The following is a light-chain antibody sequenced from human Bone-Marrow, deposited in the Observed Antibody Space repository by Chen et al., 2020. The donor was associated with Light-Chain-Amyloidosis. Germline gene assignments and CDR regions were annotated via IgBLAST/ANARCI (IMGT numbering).Light chain of an antibody. Sequence: EIVMTQSPATLSVSPGERVTLSCRASQSVSSRLAWYQQKPGQAPRLLIYDASTRATAIPDRFSGSGSGTEFTLTISGLQSEDFAVDYCQQYSKWPPRTFGPGTKVDI. J-gene: IGKJ3*01. CDR3: QQYSKWPPRT. V-gene: IGKV3-15*01. CDR2: DAS. CDR1: QSVSSR.